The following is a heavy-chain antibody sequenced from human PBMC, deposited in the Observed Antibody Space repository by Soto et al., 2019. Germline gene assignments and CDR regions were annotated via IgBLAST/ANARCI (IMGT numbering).Heavy chain of an antibody. CDR2: IYYSGST. CDR1: GGSISSYY. J-gene: IGHJ4*02. V-gene: IGHV4-59*01. D-gene: IGHD3-10*01. Sequence: SEILSLTCTVSGGSISSYYWSWIRQPPGKGLEWIGYIYYSGSTNYNPSLKSRVTISVDTSKNQFSLKLSSVTAADTAVYYCARAPRGNYGYPSYFDYWGQGTLVTSPQ. CDR3: ARAPRGNYGYPSYFDY.